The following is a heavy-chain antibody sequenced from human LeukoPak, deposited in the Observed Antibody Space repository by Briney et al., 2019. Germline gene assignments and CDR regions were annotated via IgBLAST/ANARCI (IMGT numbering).Heavy chain of an antibody. CDR1: GHTFTGYY. J-gene: IGHJ6*03. CDR3: ARDARQWLVYYYYYMDV. CDR2: INPNSGGT. V-gene: IGHV1-2*02. Sequence: ASVKVSCKASGHTFTGYYMHWVRQAPGQGLEWMGWINPNSGGTNYAQKFQGRVTMTRDTSISTAYMELSRLRSDDTAVYYCARDARQWLVYYYYYMDVWGKGTTVTVSS. D-gene: IGHD6-19*01.